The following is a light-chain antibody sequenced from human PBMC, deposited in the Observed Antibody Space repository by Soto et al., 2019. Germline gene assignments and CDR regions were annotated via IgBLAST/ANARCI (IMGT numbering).Light chain of an antibody. CDR2: DVS. Sequence: QSVLTQPASVSASPGQSLTISCTGTSSDVGAYNYVAWYQQHPDKAPKLMIYDVSHRPSGVSDRFSGSKSGNTASLTISWLQAEDEADYYCSSYTSSSTLIFGGGTQLTVL. V-gene: IGLV2-14*03. CDR3: SSYTSSSTLI. CDR1: SSDVGAYNY. J-gene: IGLJ2*01.